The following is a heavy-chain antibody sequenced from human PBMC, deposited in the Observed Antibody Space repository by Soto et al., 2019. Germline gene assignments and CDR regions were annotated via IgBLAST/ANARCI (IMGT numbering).Heavy chain of an antibody. CDR3: ARAPMHSGGPFDY. J-gene: IGHJ4*02. CDR1: GGTFSSYA. Sequence: SVKVSCKASGGTFSSYAMSWVRQAPGQGLEWMGGIIPIFGTANYAQKFQGRVTITADESTSTAYMELSSLRSEDTAVYYCARAPMHSGGPFDYWGQGTLVTVSS. CDR2: IIPIFGTA. D-gene: IGHD1-26*01. V-gene: IGHV1-69*13.